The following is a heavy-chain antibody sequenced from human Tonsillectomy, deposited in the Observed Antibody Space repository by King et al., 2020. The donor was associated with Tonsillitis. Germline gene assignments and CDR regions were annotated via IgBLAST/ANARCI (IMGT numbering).Heavy chain of an antibody. V-gene: IGHV4-39*01. D-gene: IGHD1-26*01. CDR2: MYNRGTI. Sequence: QLQESGPGVVKPSETLSLTCTVSGGSISSSDPYWAWIRQPPGKGLEWIGYMYNRGTIFYNPSLKSRITISGDTSENRFSLKLSSVTAADPAVYFCARYVSGSFDYWGRGALVTVSS. CDR1: GGSISSSDPY. J-gene: IGHJ4*02. CDR3: ARYVSGSFDY.